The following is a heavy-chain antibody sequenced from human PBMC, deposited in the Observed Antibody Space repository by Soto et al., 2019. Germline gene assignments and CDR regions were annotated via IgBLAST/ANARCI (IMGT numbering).Heavy chain of an antibody. CDR3: ATSYSTYYYDSSGYPTDFDY. CDR2: ISAYNGNT. CDR1: GYTFTSYG. Sequence: ASVKFSCKASGYTFTSYGISWVRQAPGQGLEWMGWISAYNGNTNYAQKLQGRVTMTTDTSTSTAYMELRSLRSDDTAMYYCATSYSTYYYDSSGYPTDFDYWGQGTLVTVSS. V-gene: IGHV1-18*01. J-gene: IGHJ4*02. D-gene: IGHD3-22*01.